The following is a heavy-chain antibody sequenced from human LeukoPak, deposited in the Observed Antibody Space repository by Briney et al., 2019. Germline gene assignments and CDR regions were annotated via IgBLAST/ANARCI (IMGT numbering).Heavy chain of an antibody. J-gene: IGHJ2*01. CDR3: ARDGVLVSSSPSNWYFNL. Sequence: GGSLRLSCAASGFTFSSYTINWVRQAPGKGLEWVSSISSSSSYIFYADSVKGRFTISRDNAKTSLFLQMNSLRAEDTGVYYCARDGVLVSSSPSNWYFNLWGRGTLVTVSS. CDR1: GFTFSSYT. CDR2: ISSSSSYI. V-gene: IGHV3-21*01. D-gene: IGHD3-3*01.